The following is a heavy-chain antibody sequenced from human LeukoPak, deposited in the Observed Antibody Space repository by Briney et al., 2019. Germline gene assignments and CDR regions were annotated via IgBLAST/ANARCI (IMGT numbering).Heavy chain of an antibody. Sequence: SETLSLTCAVYGASFSRDYWSWIRQPPGKGLEWIGYIYHSGSTYYNPSLKSRVTISVDRSKNQFSLKLSSVTAADTAVYYCARGPYDFWSGYATGPWFDPWGQGTLVTVSS. CDR3: ARGPYDFWSGYATGPWFDP. D-gene: IGHD3-3*01. CDR2: IYHSGST. CDR1: GASFSRDY. V-gene: IGHV4-34*01. J-gene: IGHJ5*02.